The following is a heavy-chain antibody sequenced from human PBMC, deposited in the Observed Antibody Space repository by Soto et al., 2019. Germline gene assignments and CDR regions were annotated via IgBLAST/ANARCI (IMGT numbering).Heavy chain of an antibody. CDR2: ISSSGST. D-gene: IGHD3-10*01. J-gene: IGHJ4*02. V-gene: IGHV4-30-4*01. CDR3: ARGTDPYYYGSGSPHFDY. Sequence: SETLSLTCSVSGDSVISGSYFWSWIRHPPGKGLEYIAYISSSGSTYYNPSLKSRVTISVDTSKNQFSLKLSSVTAADTAVYYCARGTDPYYYGSGSPHFDYWGQGTLVTVSS. CDR1: GDSVISGSYF.